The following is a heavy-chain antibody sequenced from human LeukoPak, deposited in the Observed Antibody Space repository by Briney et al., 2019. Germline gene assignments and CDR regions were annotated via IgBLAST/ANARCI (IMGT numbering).Heavy chain of an antibody. D-gene: IGHD5-18*01. CDR1: GGSISSYY. V-gene: IGHV4-59*08. CDR2: IYYSGST. CDR3: ARVITAMAESVFDY. J-gene: IGHJ4*02. Sequence: SETLSLTCTVSGGSISSYYWSWIRQPPGKGLEWIGYIYYSGSTTYTPSLKSRVTISVDTSKNQFSLKLSPVTAADTAVYYCARVITAMAESVFDYWGQGTLVTVSS.